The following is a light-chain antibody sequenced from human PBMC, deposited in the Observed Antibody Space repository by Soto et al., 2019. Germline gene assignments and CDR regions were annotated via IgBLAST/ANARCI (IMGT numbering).Light chain of an antibody. J-gene: IGKJ4*01. CDR2: DAS. V-gene: IGKV3-11*01. CDR1: QSVSSY. CDR3: QQRSNLLT. Sequence: EIVLTQSPATLSLSPGERATLSCRASQSVSSYLAWYQQKPGQAPRLLIYDASNSATGIPARFSGSGSGTDFPLTISSLEPEDFAVYYCQQRSNLLTFGGGTKVEIK.